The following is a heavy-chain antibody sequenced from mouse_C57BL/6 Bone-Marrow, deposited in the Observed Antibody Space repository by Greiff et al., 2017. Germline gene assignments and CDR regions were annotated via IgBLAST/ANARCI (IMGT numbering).Heavy chain of an antibody. V-gene: IGHV1-78*01. CDR3: AKRSGVNKVVARYYYAMDY. D-gene: IGHD1-1*01. CDR1: GYTFTDHT. CDR2: IYPGGGST. J-gene: IGHJ4*01. Sequence: QVQLQQSDAELVKPGASVKISCKVSGYTFTDHTIHWMKQRPGQGLEWLGYIYPGGGSTKYNEKFKGKATLTADKSSSTAYMQLNSLTSEDAAVDFCAKRSGVNKVVARYYYAMDYWGQGTSVTVSS.